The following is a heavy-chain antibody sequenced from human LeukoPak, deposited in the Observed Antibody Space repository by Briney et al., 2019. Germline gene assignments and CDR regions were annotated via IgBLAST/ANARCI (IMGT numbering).Heavy chain of an antibody. CDR2: ISSSSSTI. Sequence: GGSLRLSCAASGFTFSSYSMNWVRQAPGKGLEWVSYISSSSSTIYYADSVKGRSTISRDNAKNSLYLQMNSLRAEDTAVYYCARDLKSGWLAPLDYWGQGTLVTVSS. CDR3: ARDLKSGWLAPLDY. J-gene: IGHJ4*02. CDR1: GFTFSSYS. D-gene: IGHD6-19*01. V-gene: IGHV3-48*04.